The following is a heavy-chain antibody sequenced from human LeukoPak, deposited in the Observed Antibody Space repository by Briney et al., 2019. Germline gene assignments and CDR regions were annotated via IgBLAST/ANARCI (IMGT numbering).Heavy chain of an antibody. J-gene: IGHJ4*02. CDR1: GCTFSSYT. Sequence: SVKVSCKASGCTFSSYTISWVRQAPGPGLEWMGRITPILGIANYAQKFQGRVTITAAKSTSTAYMELSSLRSEDTAVYYFAIGVYDSSGYSDIDYWGQGTLVTVSS. V-gene: IGHV1-69*02. CDR2: ITPILGIA. CDR3: AIGVYDSSGYSDIDY. D-gene: IGHD3-22*01.